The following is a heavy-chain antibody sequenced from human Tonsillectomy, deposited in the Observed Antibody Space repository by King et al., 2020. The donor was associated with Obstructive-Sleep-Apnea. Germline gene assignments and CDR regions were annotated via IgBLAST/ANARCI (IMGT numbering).Heavy chain of an antibody. J-gene: IGHJ4*02. CDR3: ARTRYGSGSYYVFDY. CDR2: IYYSGST. Sequence: QLQESGPGLVKPSETLSLTCTVSGGSVSSGSYYWSWIRQPPGKGLEWIGYIYYSGSTNYNPSLKSRGTISVDTSKNQFSLKLSSVTAADTAVYYCARTRYGSGSYYVFDYWGQGTLVTVSS. CDR1: GGSVSSGSYY. D-gene: IGHD3-10*01. V-gene: IGHV4-61*01.